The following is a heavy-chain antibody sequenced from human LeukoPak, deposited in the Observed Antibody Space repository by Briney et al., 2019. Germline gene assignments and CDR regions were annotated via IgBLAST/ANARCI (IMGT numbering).Heavy chain of an antibody. CDR3: ARPERYGPEAFDI. Sequence: SETLSLTCTVSGGSISSYYWSWIRQPPGKGLEWIGYIYYSGRTNYNPSLKSRVTISVAPSKNQFSLKLSSVTAADTAVYYCARPERYGPEAFDIWGQGTMVTVSS. D-gene: IGHD4-17*01. CDR1: GGSISSYY. J-gene: IGHJ3*02. CDR2: IYYSGRT. V-gene: IGHV4-59*08.